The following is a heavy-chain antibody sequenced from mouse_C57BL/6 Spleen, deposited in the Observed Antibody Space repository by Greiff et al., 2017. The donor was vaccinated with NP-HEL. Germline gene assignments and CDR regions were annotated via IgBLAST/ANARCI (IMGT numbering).Heavy chain of an antibody. V-gene: IGHV5-17*01. CDR2: ISSGSSTI. Sequence: EVQLVESGGGLVKPGGSLKLSCAASGFTFSDYGMHWVRQAPEKGLEWVAYISSGSSTIYYADTVKGRVTISRDNAKNTLFLQMTSLSSEDTAMYYCANPYYSNYYYAMDYWGQGTSVTVSS. D-gene: IGHD2-5*01. CDR3: ANPYYSNYYYAMDY. J-gene: IGHJ4*01. CDR1: GFTFSDYG.